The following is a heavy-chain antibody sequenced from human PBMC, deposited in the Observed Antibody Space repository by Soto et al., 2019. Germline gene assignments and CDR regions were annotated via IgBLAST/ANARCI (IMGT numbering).Heavy chain of an antibody. Sequence: EVQLVESGGGLVQPGRSLRLSCAASGLTFENNALHWVRQVPGKGLEWVSGINWNSGSIGYGDSVKGRFAISRDNAKNSLHLQMNSLSAEDTAFYYCVKDESINWYSGHFRHWGQGTLVTVSS. J-gene: IGHJ1*01. CDR3: VKDESINWYSGHFRH. V-gene: IGHV3-9*01. D-gene: IGHD6-13*01. CDR1: GLTFENNA. CDR2: INWNSGSI.